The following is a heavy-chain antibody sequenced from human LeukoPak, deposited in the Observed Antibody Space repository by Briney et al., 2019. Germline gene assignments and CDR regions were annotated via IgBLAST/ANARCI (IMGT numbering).Heavy chain of an antibody. CDR1: GASVSSGSYY. D-gene: IGHD2-2*01. CDR3: ARRADIVVVPAAIWFGP. V-gene: IGHV4-39*07. CDR2: INHSGST. J-gene: IGHJ5*02. Sequence: KPSETLSLTCSVSGASVSSGSYYWSWIRQPPGKGLEWIGEINHSGSTNYNPSLKSRVTISVDTSENQFSLKLSSVTAADTAVYYCARRADIVVVPAAIWFGPWGHGTLVTVSS.